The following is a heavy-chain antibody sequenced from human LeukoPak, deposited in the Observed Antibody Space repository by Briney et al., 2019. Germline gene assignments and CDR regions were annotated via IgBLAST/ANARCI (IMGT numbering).Heavy chain of an antibody. Sequence: GGSLRLSCAASGFTFSSYALNWVRQAPGKGLEWVASINHNGNVNYYVDSVKGRFTISRDNAKNSLYLQMSNLRAEDTAEYYCARHYYDSGGYYCAFDIWGRGAMVTVSS. CDR1: GFTFSSYA. J-gene: IGHJ3*02. CDR2: INHNGNVN. V-gene: IGHV3-7*03. CDR3: ARHYYDSGGYYCAFDI. D-gene: IGHD3-22*01.